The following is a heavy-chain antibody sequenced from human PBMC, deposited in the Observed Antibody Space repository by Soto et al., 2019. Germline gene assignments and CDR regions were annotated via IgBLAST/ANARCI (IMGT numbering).Heavy chain of an antibody. V-gene: IGHV4-59*01. CDR1: GGSISSYY. J-gene: IGHJ4*02. Sequence: QVQLQESGPGLVKPSETLSLTCTVSGGSISSYYWSWIRQPPGKGLEWIGYVYYSGSTNYNPSLKSRVTISVDTSKNQFSLKLSSVTAADTAVYYCARGGGVTATLDYWGPGTLVTVSS. CDR2: VYYSGST. CDR3: ARGGGVTATLDY. D-gene: IGHD2-15*01.